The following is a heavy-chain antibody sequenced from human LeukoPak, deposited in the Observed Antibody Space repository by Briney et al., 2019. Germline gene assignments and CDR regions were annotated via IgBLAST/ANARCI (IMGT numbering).Heavy chain of an antibody. CDR1: GGTFSSYA. V-gene: IGHV1-69*01. CDR3: AAGDLMVYAIIDY. J-gene: IGHJ4*02. Sequence: GSSVKVSCKASGGTFSSYAISWARQAPGQGLEWMGGIIPIFGTANYAQKFQGRVTITADESTSTAYMELSSLRSGDTAVYYCAAGDLMVYAIIDYWGQGTLVTVSS. CDR2: IIPIFGTA. D-gene: IGHD2-8*01.